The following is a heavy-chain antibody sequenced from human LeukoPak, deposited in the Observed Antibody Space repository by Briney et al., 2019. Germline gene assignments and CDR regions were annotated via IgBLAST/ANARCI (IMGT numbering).Heavy chain of an antibody. CDR1: KCAFNRYS. CDR2: ISSSSSYI. Sequence: AGPLSLPCVASKCAFNRYSMNFVRHAIGKKLEWVSSISSSSSYIYYADSVKGRFTISRDNAKNSLYLQMNSLRAEDTAVYYCARGYPPARLFDYWGQGTLVTVSS. V-gene: IGHV3-21*01. J-gene: IGHJ4*02. D-gene: IGHD6-6*01. CDR3: ARGYPPARLFDY.